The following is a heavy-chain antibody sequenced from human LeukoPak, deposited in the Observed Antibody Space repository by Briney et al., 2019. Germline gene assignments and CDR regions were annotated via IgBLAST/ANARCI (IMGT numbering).Heavy chain of an antibody. D-gene: IGHD3-22*01. CDR3: ARAMYYYDSSGPYYFDY. V-gene: IGHV1-24*01. Sequence: ASVKVSCKVSGYTLTELSMYWVRQAPGKGLEWMGGFDPEDGETIYAQKFQGRVTMTEDTATDTAYMELSSLRSEDTAVYYCARAMYYYDSSGPYYFDYWGQGTLVTVSS. J-gene: IGHJ4*02. CDR2: FDPEDGET. CDR1: GYTLTELS.